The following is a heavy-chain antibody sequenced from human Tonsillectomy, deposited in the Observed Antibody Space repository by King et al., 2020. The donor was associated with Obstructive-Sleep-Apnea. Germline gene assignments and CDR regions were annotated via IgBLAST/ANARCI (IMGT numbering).Heavy chain of an antibody. V-gene: IGHV5-10-1*01. J-gene: IGHJ3*01. Sequence: QLVQSGAEMKKSGASLRISCKGSGYSFTTYWIRWVRQTPGKGLEWVGRIDPRDSYTTYSPSFQGHVTISADKSISTAYLEWSSLKASDTAMYYCTRHAIIASHPRDLWGQGTMVTVSS. CDR2: IDPRDSYT. CDR1: GYSFTTYW. CDR3: TRHAIIASHPRDL. D-gene: IGHD2/OR15-2a*01.